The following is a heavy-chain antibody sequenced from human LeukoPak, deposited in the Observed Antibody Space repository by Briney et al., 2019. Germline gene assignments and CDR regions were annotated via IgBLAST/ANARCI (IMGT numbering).Heavy chain of an antibody. CDR3: ARSGLRYYDSSGYYPPAFDI. J-gene: IGHJ3*02. CDR1: GYTFTSYA. Sequence: ASVKVSCKASGYTFTSYAMHWVRQAPGQRLEWMGWINAGNGNTEYSQEFQGRVTITRDTSASTAYMELSSLRSEDMAVYYCARSGLRYYDSSGYYPPAFDIWGQGTMVTVSS. D-gene: IGHD3-22*01. CDR2: INAGNGNT. V-gene: IGHV1-3*03.